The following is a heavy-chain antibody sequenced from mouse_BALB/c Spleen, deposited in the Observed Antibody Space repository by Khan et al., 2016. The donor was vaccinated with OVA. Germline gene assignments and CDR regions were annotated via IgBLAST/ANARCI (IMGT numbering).Heavy chain of an antibody. CDR1: GYTFTSYW. Sequence: QVQLQQPGAELVKAGASVKMSCKASGYTFTSYWMHWVKQRLGQGLEWFAETNPTNGRTYYNEKFKSKATLTEDKSSSTAYMLLSSPTFEDSAVYYCARIKKIVATYFDYWGQGTTLTVSS. CDR3: ARIKKIVATYFDY. CDR2: TNPTNGRT. D-gene: IGHD1-1*01. J-gene: IGHJ2*01. V-gene: IGHV1S81*02.